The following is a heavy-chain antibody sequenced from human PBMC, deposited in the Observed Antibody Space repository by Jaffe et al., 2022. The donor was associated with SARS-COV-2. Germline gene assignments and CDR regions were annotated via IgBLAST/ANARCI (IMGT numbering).Heavy chain of an antibody. CDR1: GGSFSGYY. Sequence: QVQLQQWGAGLLKPSETLSLTCAVYGGSFSGYYWSWIRQPPGKGLEWIGEINHSGSTNYNPSLKSRVTISVDTSKNQFSLKLSSVTAADTAVYYCAREAVDIVATIQYNWFDPWGQGTLVTVSS. J-gene: IGHJ5*02. V-gene: IGHV4-34*01. D-gene: IGHD5-12*01. CDR2: INHSGST. CDR3: AREAVDIVATIQYNWFDP.